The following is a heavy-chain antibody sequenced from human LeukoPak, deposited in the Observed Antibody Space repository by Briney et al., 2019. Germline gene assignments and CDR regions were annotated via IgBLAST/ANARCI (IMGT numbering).Heavy chain of an antibody. Sequence: SVKVSCKASGGTFSSYAISWVRQAPGQGLEWMGGIIPIFGTANYAQKFQGRVTITADESTSTAYMELSSLRSEDTAVYYCARDHGDYGTFDIWGQGTMVTVSS. J-gene: IGHJ3*02. V-gene: IGHV1-69*13. CDR2: IIPIFGTA. CDR1: GGTFSSYA. CDR3: ARDHGDYGTFDI. D-gene: IGHD4-17*01.